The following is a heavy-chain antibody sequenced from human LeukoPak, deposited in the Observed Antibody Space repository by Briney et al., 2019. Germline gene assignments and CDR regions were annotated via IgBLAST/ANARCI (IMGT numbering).Heavy chain of an antibody. D-gene: IGHD2-2*01. CDR2: ISSSSYI. J-gene: IGHJ5*02. CDR3: ARDIVVVPAAMETEDWFDP. Sequence: GGSLRLSCAASGFTFSSYSMNWVRQAPGKGLEWVSSISSSSYIYYADSVKGRFTISRDNAKNSLYLQMNSLRAEDTAVYYCARDIVVVPAAMETEDWFDPWGQGTLVTVSS. V-gene: IGHV3-21*01. CDR1: GFTFSSYS.